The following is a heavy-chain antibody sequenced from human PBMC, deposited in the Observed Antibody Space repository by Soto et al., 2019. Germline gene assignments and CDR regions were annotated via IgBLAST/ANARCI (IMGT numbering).Heavy chain of an antibody. Sequence: GGSLRLSCAASGFTVSSNYMSWVRQAPGKGLEWVSVIYSGGSTYYADSVKGRFTISRDNSKNTLYLQMNSLRAEDTAVYYCAXVGGYCSGGSCYRWFDPWGRGTLVTVSS. CDR3: AXVGGYCSGGSCYRWFDP. D-gene: IGHD2-15*01. V-gene: IGHV3-53*01. CDR1: GFTVSSNY. J-gene: IGHJ5*02. CDR2: IYSGGST.